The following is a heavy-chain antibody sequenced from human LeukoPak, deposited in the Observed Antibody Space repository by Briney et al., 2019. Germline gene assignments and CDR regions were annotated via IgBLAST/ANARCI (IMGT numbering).Heavy chain of an antibody. CDR1: GFTFSSYV. CDR3: AKMEQWLVPDWFDP. D-gene: IGHD6-19*01. V-gene: IGHV3-30*04. J-gene: IGHJ5*02. Sequence: PGRSLRLSCAASGFTFSSYVMHWVRQAPGKGLEWVAIISYDGSNEYYADSVKGRFTISRDNSKNTLYLQMNSLRAADTAVYYCAKMEQWLVPDWFDPWGQGTLVTVSS. CDR2: ISYDGSNE.